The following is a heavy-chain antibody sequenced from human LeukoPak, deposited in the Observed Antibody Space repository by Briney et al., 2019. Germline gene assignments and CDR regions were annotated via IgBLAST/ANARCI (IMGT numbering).Heavy chain of an antibody. CDR3: ATDSQRVCGGATCYSSDS. Sequence: SVKVSCKASGGTNYIISWVRQAPGQGLVWMGRVIPMYRTTSYAQKFQGRVTITADKSTGTAYMELSSLRSDDTAVYFCATDSQRVCGGATCYSSDSWGQGTLVTVPS. CDR2: VIPMYRTT. J-gene: IGHJ4*02. D-gene: IGHD2-21*01. V-gene: IGHV1-69*08. CDR1: GGTNYI.